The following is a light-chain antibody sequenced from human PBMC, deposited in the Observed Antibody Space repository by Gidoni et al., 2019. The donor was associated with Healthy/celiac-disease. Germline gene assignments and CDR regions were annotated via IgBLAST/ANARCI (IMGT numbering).Light chain of an antibody. J-gene: IGLJ3*02. CDR3: NSRDSSGRV. Sequence: SSELTQDPAVSVALGQTVRITCQGDSLRSYYASWYQQKPGQAPVLVIYGKNNRPSGIPERFSGSSSGNTASLTITGAQAEDEADYYCNSRDSSGRVFGGGTKLTVL. CDR2: GKN. CDR1: SLRSYY. V-gene: IGLV3-19*01.